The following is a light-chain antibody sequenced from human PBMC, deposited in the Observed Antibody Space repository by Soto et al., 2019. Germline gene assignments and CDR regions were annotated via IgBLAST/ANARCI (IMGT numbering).Light chain of an antibody. J-gene: IGLJ1*01. CDR1: NNDIGSDFNS. Sequence: QSALAQPASVSGSPGQSITISCTGTNNDIGSDFNSVSWYQQHPGKAPKLMIYEVTNRPSGVSSRFSGSKSGNTASLTISGLQAEGEADYYCSSYTVDVAPYVFGTGTKVTVL. CDR2: EVT. V-gene: IGLV2-14*01. CDR3: SSYTVDVAPYV.